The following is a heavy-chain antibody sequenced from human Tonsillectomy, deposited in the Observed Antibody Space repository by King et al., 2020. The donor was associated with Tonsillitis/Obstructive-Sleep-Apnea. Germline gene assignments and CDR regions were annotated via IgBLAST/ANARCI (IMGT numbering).Heavy chain of an antibody. D-gene: IGHD1-26*01. Sequence: VQLVESGGGLVQPGRSLRLSCAASGFTFDDYAMHWVRQAPGKGLEWVSGISWNSGSIGYADSVKGRFTISRDNAKNSLYLQMNSLRAEDTALYYCAKDWVGSIAYAFDIWGQGTMVTVSS. CDR3: AKDWVGSIAYAFDI. V-gene: IGHV3-9*01. J-gene: IGHJ3*02. CDR1: GFTFDDYA. CDR2: ISWNSGSI.